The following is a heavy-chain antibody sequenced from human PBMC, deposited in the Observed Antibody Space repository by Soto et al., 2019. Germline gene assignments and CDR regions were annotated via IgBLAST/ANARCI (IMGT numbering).Heavy chain of an antibody. D-gene: IGHD6-19*01. CDR2: IYYSGST. V-gene: IGHV4-31*03. CDR3: AREYGAVQNYFDY. J-gene: IGHJ4*02. CDR1: GGYISSGGYY. Sequence: QVQLQESGPGLVKPSQTMSLTCTVSGGYISSGGYYRSWIRQHPGKGLEWIGNIYYSGSTYYNPSLKSRVTISVDTSKNQFSLKLSSVTAADTAVYYCAREYGAVQNYFDYWGQGNLVTVSS.